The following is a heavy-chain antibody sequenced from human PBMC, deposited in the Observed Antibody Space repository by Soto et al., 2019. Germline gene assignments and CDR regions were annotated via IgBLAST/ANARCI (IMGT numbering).Heavy chain of an antibody. CDR2: ISSSGSTI. CDR1: GFTFSSYE. D-gene: IGHD6-6*01. Sequence: GGSLRLSCAASGFTFSSYEMNWVRQAPGKGLEWVSYISSSGSTIYYADSVKGRFTISRDNAKNSLYLQMNSLRAEDTAVYYCARDQLYSSSSRAFAIWGPRTMATV. J-gene: IGHJ3*02. V-gene: IGHV3-48*03. CDR3: ARDQLYSSSSRAFAI.